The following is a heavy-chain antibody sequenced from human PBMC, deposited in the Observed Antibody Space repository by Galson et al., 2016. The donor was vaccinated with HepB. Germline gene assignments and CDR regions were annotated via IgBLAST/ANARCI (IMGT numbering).Heavy chain of an antibody. J-gene: IGHJ4*02. CDR1: GFPFNSFW. CDR2: LTSEGLT. V-gene: IGHV3-74*01. Sequence: SLRLSCAASGFPFNSFWMDWVRQAPGKGLVWVSRLTSEGLTTYADFVEGRFSISRDNARNTLLLQVDSLRVEDTAVYYCARENHGRFDYWGQGALVSVSS. D-gene: IGHD5-24*01. CDR3: ARENHGRFDY.